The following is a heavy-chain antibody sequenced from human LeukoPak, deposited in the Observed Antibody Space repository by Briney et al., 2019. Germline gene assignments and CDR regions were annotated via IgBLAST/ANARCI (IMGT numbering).Heavy chain of an antibody. D-gene: IGHD5-12*01. J-gene: IGHJ6*03. V-gene: IGHV1-69*05. Sequence: SVKVSCKASGGTFSSYAISWVRQAPGQGLEWMGGIIPIFGTANYAQKFQGRVTITTDESTSTAYMELSGLRSEDTAVYYCAATLYRGYSGYDRHATNYYYYYYMDVWGKGTTVTVSS. CDR1: GGTFSSYA. CDR2: IIPIFGTA. CDR3: AATLYRGYSGYDRHATNYYYYYYMDV.